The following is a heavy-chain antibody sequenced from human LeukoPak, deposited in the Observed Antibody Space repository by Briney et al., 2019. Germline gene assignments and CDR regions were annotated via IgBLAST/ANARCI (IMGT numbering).Heavy chain of an antibody. D-gene: IGHD3-22*01. CDR3: AKGVVDYYDSSGYYPSDL. Sequence: GGSLRLSCAGLGFTFNSYAMTWVRQAPGKGLKWVSGISGSGGTTYYADSVKGRFTISRDNFNNTLYLQMNSMRVEDTALYFCAKGVVDYYDSSGYYPSDLWGQGTLVTVSS. J-gene: IGHJ5*02. CDR2: ISGSGGTT. CDR1: GFTFNSYA. V-gene: IGHV3-23*01.